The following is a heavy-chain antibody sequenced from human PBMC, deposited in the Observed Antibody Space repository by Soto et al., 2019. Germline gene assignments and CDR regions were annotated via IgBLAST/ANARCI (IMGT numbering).Heavy chain of an antibody. Sequence: QVQLVQSGAEVKKPGSSVKVSCKASGGTFRTYTVIWVRQAPGQGLEWMGRILPMVDITNSAQSFQGRLTMTADKSTSTVYLELSSLRFEDTALYYCTLGSWSAETFDIWGRGTTVTVPS. V-gene: IGHV1-69*02. CDR2: ILPMVDIT. CDR1: GGTFRTYT. D-gene: IGHD2-2*01. J-gene: IGHJ3*02. CDR3: TLGSWSAETFDI.